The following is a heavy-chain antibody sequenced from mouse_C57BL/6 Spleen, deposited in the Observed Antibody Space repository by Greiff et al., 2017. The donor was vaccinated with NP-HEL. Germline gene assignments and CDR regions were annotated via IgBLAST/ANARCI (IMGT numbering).Heavy chain of an antibody. CDR1: GYAFSSSW. Sequence: QVQLQQSGPELVKPGASVKISCKASGYAFSSSWMNWVKQRPGKGLEWIGRIYPGDGDTNYNGKFKGKATRTADKSSSTAYMQLSSLTSEDSSVYFCARSDYGNFWFAYWGQGTLVTVSA. D-gene: IGHD2-1*01. CDR2: IYPGDGDT. J-gene: IGHJ3*01. CDR3: ARSDYGNFWFAY. V-gene: IGHV1-82*01.